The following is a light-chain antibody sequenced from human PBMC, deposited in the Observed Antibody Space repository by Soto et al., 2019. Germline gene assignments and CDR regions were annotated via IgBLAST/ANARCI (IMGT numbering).Light chain of an antibody. CDR2: SNN. CDR3: AAWDYSLNGSVV. V-gene: IGLV1-44*01. Sequence: QSVLTQPPSASGTPGQRVTISCSGSSSNIGSNTVNWYQQLPGTAPKLRIYSNNQRPSGVPDRCSGSKSGTSASMAISGLQYEDAADYYCAAWDYSLNGSVVFGGGTKLTVL. CDR1: SSNIGSNT. J-gene: IGLJ2*01.